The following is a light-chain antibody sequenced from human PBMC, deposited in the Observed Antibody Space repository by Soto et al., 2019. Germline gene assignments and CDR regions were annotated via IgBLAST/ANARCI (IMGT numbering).Light chain of an antibody. J-gene: IGKJ4*01. CDR2: GAS. V-gene: IGKV1-39*01. CDR1: QTIYTN. Sequence: DIQMTQSPSSLSASVGDRVTITCRASQTIYTNLNWYQQKSGKAPKLLIYGASSLQSGVPSRFSGSGSGTDFTLTISSLQPEDFANFYCQQSFSAPLTFGGGTRVGIK. CDR3: QQSFSAPLT.